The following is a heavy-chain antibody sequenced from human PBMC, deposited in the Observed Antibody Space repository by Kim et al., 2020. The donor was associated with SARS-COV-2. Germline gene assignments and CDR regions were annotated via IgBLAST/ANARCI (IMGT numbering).Heavy chain of an antibody. Sequence: SETLSLTCNVSGGSMNSDDTCWSWIRQSPGKGLEWIGYTYYSGVTLYNPSLKSRLTISVDKSNNQFSLTLSSVTAADTAVYYCARTHENYDSWYDPWGRGTLVTVSS. D-gene: IGHD3-9*01. J-gene: IGHJ5*02. CDR3: ARTHENYDSWYDP. V-gene: IGHV4-30-4*01. CDR1: GGSMNSDDTC. CDR2: TYYSGVT.